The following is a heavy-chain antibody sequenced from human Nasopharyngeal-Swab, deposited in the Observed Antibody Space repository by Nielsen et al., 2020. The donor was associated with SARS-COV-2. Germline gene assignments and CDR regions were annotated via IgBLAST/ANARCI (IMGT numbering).Heavy chain of an antibody. D-gene: IGHD2-21*02. CDR3: ASVREHIVVVTAIYDY. J-gene: IGHJ4*02. V-gene: IGHV3-48*01. Sequence: GGSLRLSYAASGFTFSSYSMNWVRQAPGKGLEWVSYISSSSSTIYYADSVKSRFTISRDNAKNSLYLQMNSLRAEDTAVYYCASVREHIVVVTAIYDYWGQGTLVTVSS. CDR2: ISSSSSTI. CDR1: GFTFSSYS.